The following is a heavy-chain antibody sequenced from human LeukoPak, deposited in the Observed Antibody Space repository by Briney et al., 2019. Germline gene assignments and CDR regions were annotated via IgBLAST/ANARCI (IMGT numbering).Heavy chain of an antibody. D-gene: IGHD6-19*01. CDR3: AKDRDSSGWYFDY. V-gene: IGHV3-23*01. Sequence: GGSLRLSCAASGFTFSSYAMSWVRQAPGKGLEWVSAISGSGGSTYYADSVKGRFTISRDNSKNTLYQQMNSLRAEDTAVYYCAKDRDSSGWYFDYWGQGTLVTVSS. CDR2: ISGSGGST. J-gene: IGHJ4*02. CDR1: GFTFSSYA.